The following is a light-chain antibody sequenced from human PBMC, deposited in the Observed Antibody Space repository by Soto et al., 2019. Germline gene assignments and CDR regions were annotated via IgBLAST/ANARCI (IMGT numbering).Light chain of an antibody. V-gene: IGLV4-69*01. J-gene: IGLJ3*02. Sequence: QLVLTQSPSASASLGASVKLTCTLSSGYNSFAIAWHQQQSEKGPRFLMKLNSDGSHRKGDGIPDRFSGSSSGAERYLTISSLQSEDEADYYCQTWGSGIQVFGGGTKLTVL. CDR1: SGYNSFA. CDR2: LNSDGSH. CDR3: QTWGSGIQV.